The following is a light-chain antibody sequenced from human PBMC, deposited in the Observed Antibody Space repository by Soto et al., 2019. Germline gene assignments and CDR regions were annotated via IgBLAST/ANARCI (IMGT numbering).Light chain of an antibody. CDR3: EQYNSYAWR. Sequence: DIQMTQSPSTLSASVGDRVTITCRASQSISSWLAWYQQKPGKAPKLLIYKASSLESGVPSRFSGSGSGTECALTISSVEPDDFGTYYCEQYNSYAWRFGQGTKVEIK. J-gene: IGKJ1*01. CDR1: QSISSW. CDR2: KAS. V-gene: IGKV1-5*03.